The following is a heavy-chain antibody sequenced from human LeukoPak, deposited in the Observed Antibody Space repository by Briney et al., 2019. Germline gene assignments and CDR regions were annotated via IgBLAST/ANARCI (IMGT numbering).Heavy chain of an antibody. CDR1: GGSISTYY. D-gene: IGHD3-10*01. J-gene: IGHJ4*02. Sequence: TSETLSLTCTVSGGSISTYYWSWIRQPPGKGLEWIGCIFYSGSTNYNPSLKSRVTISVDTSKNQFSLKLSSVTAADTAVYYCARVLWFGELPPEYYFDYWGQGTLVTVSS. V-gene: IGHV4-59*01. CDR2: IFYSGST. CDR3: ARVLWFGELPPEYYFDY.